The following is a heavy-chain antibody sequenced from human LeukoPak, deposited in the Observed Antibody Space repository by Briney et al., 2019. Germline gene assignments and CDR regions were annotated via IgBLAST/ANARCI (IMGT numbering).Heavy chain of an antibody. J-gene: IGHJ4*02. Sequence: SETLSLTCTVSGGSISSSSYYWGWIRQPPGKGLEWIGNIHYSGNTYYNPSLRSRVTISLDTSKNQFSLKLSSVTAADTAFYYCATQRGATYFGYWGQGSLVTVSS. V-gene: IGHV4-39*01. D-gene: IGHD1-26*01. CDR3: ATQRGATYFGY. CDR1: GGSISSSSYY. CDR2: IHYSGNT.